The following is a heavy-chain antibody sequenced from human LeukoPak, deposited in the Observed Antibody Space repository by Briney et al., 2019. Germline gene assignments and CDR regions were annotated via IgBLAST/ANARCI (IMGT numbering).Heavy chain of an antibody. CDR3: AHRPRSLVAFDI. J-gene: IGHJ3*02. V-gene: IGHV2-5*02. CDR1: GFSLSTSGVG. Sequence: SGPTLVKPPQTLTLTCTSSGFSLSTSGVGVGWIRQPPGKALEWLALIYWDDDKRYSPSLKSRLTITKDTSKNQVVLTMTNMDPVDTATYYCAHRPRSLVAFDIWGQGTMVTVSS. CDR2: IYWDDDK.